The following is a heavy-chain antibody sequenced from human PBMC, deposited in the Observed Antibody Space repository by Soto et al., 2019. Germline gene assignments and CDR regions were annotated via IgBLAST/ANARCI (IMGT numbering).Heavy chain of an antibody. V-gene: IGHV4-34*01. CDR1: GGSFSGYY. J-gene: IGHJ4*02. CDR2: INHSGST. CDR3: ARPSSSYGDYLI. Sequence: PSETLSLTCAVYGGSFSGYYWSWIRQPPGKGLEWIGEINHSGSTNYNPSLKSRVTISVDTSKNQFSLDLTSVTAADTAVYYCARPSSSYGDYLIWGPGILVTVSS. D-gene: IGHD4-17*01.